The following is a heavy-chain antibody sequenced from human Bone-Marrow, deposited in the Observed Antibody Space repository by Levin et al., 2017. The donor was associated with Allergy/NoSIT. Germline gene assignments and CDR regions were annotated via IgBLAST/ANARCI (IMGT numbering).Heavy chain of an antibody. Sequence: GGSLILSFSSSLFTFINYSMTWVRQAPGKGLEWVSSITNSGGSTFNADSVKGRFSISIYNSRNTLFLQMNSLTAEDTALYCCAKVVGLVGSGLQAGGYFDLWGRGTLVTVSS. CDR3: AKVVGLVGSGLQAGGYFDL. CDR2: ITNSGGST. D-gene: IGHD3-3*01. V-gene: IGHV3-23*01. CDR1: LFTFINYS. J-gene: IGHJ2*01.